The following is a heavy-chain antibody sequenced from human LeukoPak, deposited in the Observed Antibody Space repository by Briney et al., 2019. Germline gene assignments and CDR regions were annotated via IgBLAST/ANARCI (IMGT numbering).Heavy chain of an antibody. D-gene: IGHD6-13*01. CDR1: GGSISSYY. CDR2: INHSGST. J-gene: IGHJ4*02. V-gene: IGHV4-34*01. CDR3: ARGIADDY. Sequence: SETLSLTCTVSGGSISSYYWSWIRQPPGKGLEWIGEINHSGSTNYNPSLKSRVTISVDTSKNQSSLKLSSVTAADTAVYYCARGIADDYWGQGTLVTVSS.